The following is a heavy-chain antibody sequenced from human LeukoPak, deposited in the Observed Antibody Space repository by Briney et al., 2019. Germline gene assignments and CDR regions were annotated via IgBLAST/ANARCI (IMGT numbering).Heavy chain of an antibody. J-gene: IGHJ3*02. CDR1: GFTFTTYW. CDR3: ARDNIPDYYDSSDAFDI. D-gene: IGHD3-22*01. CDR2: INQDGTEK. V-gene: IGHV3-7*01. Sequence: PGGSLRLSCAASGFTFTTYWMSWVRQLPGKGLEWVANINQDGTEKYYVDSVKGRFTISRDNAKNSLDLQMNSLRAEDTAVYYCARDNIPDYYDSSDAFDIWGQGTMVTVSS.